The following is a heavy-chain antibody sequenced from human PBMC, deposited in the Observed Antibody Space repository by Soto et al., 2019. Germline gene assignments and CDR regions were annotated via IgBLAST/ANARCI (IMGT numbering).Heavy chain of an antibody. D-gene: IGHD3-10*01. Sequence: VQLVESGGDLVQPGRSLRLSCAASGFNFNDYGMHWVRQAPGKGLEWVSSISWNSVSIGYADSVKGRFTISRDNAKNSLYLQMNSLRVEDTALYYCAKDMENGYNPYYYYGMDVWGQGTTVTVSS. V-gene: IGHV3-9*01. J-gene: IGHJ6*02. CDR1: GFNFNDYG. CDR3: AKDMENGYNPYYYYGMDV. CDR2: ISWNSVSI.